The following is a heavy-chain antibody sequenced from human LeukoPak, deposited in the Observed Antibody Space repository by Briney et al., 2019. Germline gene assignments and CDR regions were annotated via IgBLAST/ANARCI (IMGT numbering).Heavy chain of an antibody. D-gene: IGHD2-8*01. V-gene: IGHV1-69*05. Sequence: SVKVSCKASGGTFSSYAISWVRQAPGQGLEWMGGIIPIFGTANYAQKFQGRVTITTDESTSTAYMELSSLRSEDTAVYYCAIAGDIVLRSWFDPWGQGTLVTVSS. CDR3: AIAGDIVLRSWFDP. CDR1: GGTFSSYA. CDR2: IIPIFGTA. J-gene: IGHJ5*02.